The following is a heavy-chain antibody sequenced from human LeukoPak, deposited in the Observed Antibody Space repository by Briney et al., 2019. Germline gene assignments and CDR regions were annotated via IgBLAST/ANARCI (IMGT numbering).Heavy chain of an antibody. D-gene: IGHD3-3*01. CDR2: ISAYNGNT. Sequence: ASVKVPCKASGYTFTSYGISWVRQAPGQGLEWMGWISAYNGNTNYAQKLQGRVTMTTDTSTSTAYMELRSLRSDDTAVYYCARSGLRFLEWLSSLDYWGQGTLVTVSS. V-gene: IGHV1-18*01. J-gene: IGHJ4*02. CDR1: GYTFTSYG. CDR3: ARSGLRFLEWLSSLDY.